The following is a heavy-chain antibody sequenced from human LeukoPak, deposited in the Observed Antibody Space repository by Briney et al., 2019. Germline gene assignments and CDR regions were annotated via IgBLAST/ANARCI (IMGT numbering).Heavy chain of an antibody. Sequence: SETLSLSCTVSGGSISISIYYWGWIRQPPGQGLEGIVSVYLSGSTYDTPSPKSRVTISVDTSKTQFSLKVSSVTAADTALYYCARHRIYNWNYPIWFAPWGQGTLVTVSS. V-gene: IGHV4-39*01. J-gene: IGHJ5*02. CDR1: GGSISISIYY. CDR2: VYLSGST. D-gene: IGHD1-7*01. CDR3: ARHRIYNWNYPIWFAP.